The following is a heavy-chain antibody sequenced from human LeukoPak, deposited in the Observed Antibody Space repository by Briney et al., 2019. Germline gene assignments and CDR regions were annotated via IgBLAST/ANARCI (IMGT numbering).Heavy chain of an antibody. J-gene: IGHJ4*02. Sequence: GGSLRLSCAASGFTFSSYAMIWVRQAPGKGLAWVSSISKSDGSTYYADSVKGRFTISRDNSKNTVYLHMDSLRVEDTAIYYCARGALIPDFRGQGTLVTVSS. V-gene: IGHV3-23*01. CDR3: ARGALIPDF. D-gene: IGHD2-21*01. CDR2: ISKSDGST. CDR1: GFTFSSYA.